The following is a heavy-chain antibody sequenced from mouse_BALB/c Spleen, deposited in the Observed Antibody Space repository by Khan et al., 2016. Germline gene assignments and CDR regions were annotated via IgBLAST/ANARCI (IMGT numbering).Heavy chain of an antibody. CDR2: IWGDGRT. D-gene: IGHD2-12*01. V-gene: IGHV2-6-7*01. CDR1: GFSLTGYG. Sequence: VKLEESGPGLVAPSQSLSITCTVPGFSLTGYGVNWVRQPPGKGLEWLGKIWGDGRTDYNSVLKSRVSIIKDNSKSQVFLKMNSLQTDDTANYYCSSDYDGSAYWGQGTLVIVSA. CDR3: SSDYDGSAY. J-gene: IGHJ3*01.